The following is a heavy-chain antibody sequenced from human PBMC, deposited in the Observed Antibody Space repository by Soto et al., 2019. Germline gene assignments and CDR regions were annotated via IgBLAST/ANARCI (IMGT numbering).Heavy chain of an antibody. CDR1: SDSIAGENW. CDR2: IFHTGGT. CDR3: ARVFSSGSGWMYYFDF. V-gene: IGHV4-4*02. J-gene: IGHJ4*02. Sequence: QVQLQESGPGLVKPSETLSLTCTVSSDSIAGENWWSWVRQPPGMGLEWIGEIFHTGGTNYNPSLNGPVTMEVYKSKNQLSLKLISATAADTAVYYCARVFSSGSGWMYYFDFWGQGTLVSVSS. D-gene: IGHD6-25*01.